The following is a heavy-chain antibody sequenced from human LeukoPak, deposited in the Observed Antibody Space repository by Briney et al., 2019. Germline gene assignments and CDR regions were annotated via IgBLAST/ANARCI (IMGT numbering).Heavy chain of an antibody. Sequence: SETLSLICAVYGGSFSGYYWSWIRQPPGKGLEWIGEINHSGSTNYNPSLKSRVTISVDTSKNQFSLKLSSVTAADTAVYYRARGPEMVTYFDYWGQGTLVTVSS. CDR2: INHSGST. CDR3: ARGPEMVTYFDY. D-gene: IGHD5-24*01. CDR1: GGSFSGYY. V-gene: IGHV4-34*01. J-gene: IGHJ4*02.